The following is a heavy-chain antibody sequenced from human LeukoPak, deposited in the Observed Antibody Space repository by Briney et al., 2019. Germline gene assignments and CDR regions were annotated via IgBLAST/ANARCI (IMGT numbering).Heavy chain of an antibody. Sequence: GGSLRLSCAASGFTFSSYWMSWVRQAPGKGREWVANIKQDGSEKYYVDSVKGRFTISRDNAKNSLYLQMNSLRAEDTAVYYCARDRYYYDSSGSDAFDIWGQGTMVTVSS. CDR3: ARDRYYYDSSGSDAFDI. J-gene: IGHJ3*02. D-gene: IGHD3-22*01. CDR1: GFTFSSYW. CDR2: IKQDGSEK. V-gene: IGHV3-7*01.